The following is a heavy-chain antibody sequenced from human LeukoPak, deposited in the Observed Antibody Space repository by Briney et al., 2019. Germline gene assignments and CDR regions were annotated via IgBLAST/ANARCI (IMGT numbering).Heavy chain of an antibody. Sequence: ASVKVSCLVSGYTLTELSMHSVRQAPGKGLEWMGGFDPEDGETIYAQKFQGRVTMTEETSTDTAYMELSSLRSEDTAMYYCATGYDEGVLLLCLSAYEIWGQGKMGTVSS. D-gene: IGHD3-3*01. CDR1: GYTLTELS. J-gene: IGHJ3*02. CDR2: FDPEDGET. CDR3: ATGYDEGVLLLCLSAYEI. V-gene: IGHV1-24*01.